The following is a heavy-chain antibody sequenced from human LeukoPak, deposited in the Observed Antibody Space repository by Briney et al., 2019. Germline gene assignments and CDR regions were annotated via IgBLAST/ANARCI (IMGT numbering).Heavy chain of an antibody. CDR2: ISAYNGNT. Sequence: ASVKVSCKASGYTFTSYGISWVRQAPGQGLEWMGWISAYNGNTNYAQKLQGRVTMTTDTSTSTDYMELRSLRSDDTAVYYCARDLYMTSGYYYYGMDVWGQGTTVTVSS. CDR1: GYTFTSYG. V-gene: IGHV1-18*01. D-gene: IGHD2-21*02. J-gene: IGHJ6*02. CDR3: ARDLYMTSGYYYYGMDV.